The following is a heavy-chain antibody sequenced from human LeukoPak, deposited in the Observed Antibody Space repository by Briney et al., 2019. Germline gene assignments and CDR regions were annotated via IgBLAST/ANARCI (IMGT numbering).Heavy chain of an antibody. Sequence: PSETLSLTCAVSGGSISSGGYSWSWIRQPPGKGLEWIGYIYYSGSTNYNPSLKSRVTIPVDTSKNQFSLKLSSVTAADTAVYYCARGAYGDYVLYWYFDLWGRGTLVTVSS. CDR3: ARGAYGDYVLYWYFDL. D-gene: IGHD4-17*01. J-gene: IGHJ2*01. CDR2: IYYSGST. V-gene: IGHV4-61*08. CDR1: GGSISSGGYS.